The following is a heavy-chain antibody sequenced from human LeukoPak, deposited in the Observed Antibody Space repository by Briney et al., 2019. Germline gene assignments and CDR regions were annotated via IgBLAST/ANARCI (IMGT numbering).Heavy chain of an antibody. J-gene: IGHJ4*02. D-gene: IGHD1-14*01. CDR1: GFTFSSYA. CDR2: ISYDGSNK. CDR3: AKLHNLNSDY. V-gene: IGHV3-30-3*02. Sequence: GGSLRLSCAASGFTFSSYAMHWVRQAPGKGLEWVAVISYDGSNKYYADSVKGRFTISRDNSKNTLYLQMNSLRAEDTAVYYCAKLHNLNSDYWGQGTLVTVSS.